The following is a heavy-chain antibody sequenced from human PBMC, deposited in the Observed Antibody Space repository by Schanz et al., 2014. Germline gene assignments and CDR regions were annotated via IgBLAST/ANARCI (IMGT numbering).Heavy chain of an antibody. CDR2: ISAYNGHT. CDR3: ARAKRFGDMDV. D-gene: IGHD3-10*01. V-gene: IGHV1-18*01. Sequence: QVQVVQSGAEVKKPGASVKVSCKASGYTFTDYGVIWVRQAPGQGLEWMGWISAYNGHTDYAQKLQGRVTLTTDTSTSTAYTELRNLRSDDTAVYYCARAKRFGDMDVWGQGTTVTVSS. J-gene: IGHJ6*02. CDR1: GYTFTDYG.